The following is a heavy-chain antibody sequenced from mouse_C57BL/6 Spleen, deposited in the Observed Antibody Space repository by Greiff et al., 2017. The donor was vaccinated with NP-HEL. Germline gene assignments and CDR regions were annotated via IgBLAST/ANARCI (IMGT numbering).Heavy chain of an antibody. CDR2: IDPEDGDT. D-gene: IGHD1-1*01. Sequence: VQLQQSGAELVRPGASVKLSCTASGFNINDYYMHWVKQRPEQGLEWIGRIDPEDGDTEYAPKFQGKATMTADTASNTAYLQLSSLTSEDTAVYYCTTDYYGSSYDYAMDYWGQGTSVTVSS. J-gene: IGHJ4*01. CDR3: TTDYYGSSYDYAMDY. V-gene: IGHV14-1*01. CDR1: GFNINDYY.